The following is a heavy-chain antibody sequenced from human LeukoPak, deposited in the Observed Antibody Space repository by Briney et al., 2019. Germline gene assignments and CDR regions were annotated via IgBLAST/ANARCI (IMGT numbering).Heavy chain of an antibody. D-gene: IGHD3-22*01. Sequence: GESLRLSYAPSGFTFSSYATSWVPQAPGKGLEWVSVICVGGSATYPEDSVRGRFTISKDNSKNHVYLQMKILRPETTPFNYCPKAVGSSGYFSRDAFDIWGQGTMVTVSS. CDR3: PKAVGSSGYFSRDAFDI. CDR2: ICVGGSAT. J-gene: IGHJ3*02. CDR1: GFTFSSYA. V-gene: IGHV3-23*01.